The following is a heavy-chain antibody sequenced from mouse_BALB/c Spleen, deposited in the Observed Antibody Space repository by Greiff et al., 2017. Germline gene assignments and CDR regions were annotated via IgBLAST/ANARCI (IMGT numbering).Heavy chain of an antibody. Sequence: VQLKESGPELVKPGASVKMSCKASGYTFTSYVMHWVKQKPGQGLEWIGYINPYNDGTKYNEKFKGKATLTSDKSSSTAYMELSSLTSEDSAVYYCARRITTATGYFDYWGQGTTLTVSS. D-gene: IGHD1-2*01. CDR3: ARRITTATGYFDY. V-gene: IGHV1-14*01. J-gene: IGHJ2*01. CDR2: INPYNDGT. CDR1: GYTFTSYV.